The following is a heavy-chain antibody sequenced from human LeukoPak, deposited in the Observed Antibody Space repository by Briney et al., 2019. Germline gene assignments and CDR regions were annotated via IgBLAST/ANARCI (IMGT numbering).Heavy chain of an antibody. CDR1: GGSMNSYY. V-gene: IGHV4-59*08. J-gene: IGHJ4*02. D-gene: IGHD3-9*01. CDR2: IYYSGST. Sequence: SETLSLTCSVSGGSMNSYYWSWIRQSPGKGLEWIGYIYYSGSTNYNPSLKSRVTISVDTFKNQFSLKLSSVTAADTAVYYCARHVWLQPFDYWGQGTLVTVSS. CDR3: ARHVWLQPFDY.